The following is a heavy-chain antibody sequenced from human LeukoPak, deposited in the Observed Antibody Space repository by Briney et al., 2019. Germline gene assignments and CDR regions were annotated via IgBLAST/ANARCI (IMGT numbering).Heavy chain of an antibody. CDR1: GGSLSGYY. Sequence: PSETLSLTCAVYGGSLSGYYWSWIRQPPGKGLEWIGEINHSGSTNYNPSLKSRVTISVDTSKNQFSLKLSSVTAADTAVYYCARSGYTSGWYLGGMDVWGPGTTVPSP. CDR3: ARSGYTSGWYLGGMDV. V-gene: IGHV4-34*01. CDR2: INHSGST. J-gene: IGHJ6*02. D-gene: IGHD6-19*01.